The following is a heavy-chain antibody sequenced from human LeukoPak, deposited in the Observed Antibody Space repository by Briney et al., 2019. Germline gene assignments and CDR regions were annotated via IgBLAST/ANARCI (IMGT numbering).Heavy chain of an antibody. J-gene: IGHJ4*02. CDR1: GFILSDYW. CDR3: AKSALQDRSTWCEHYDC. CDR2: IKQDGSEK. V-gene: IGHV3-7*01. Sequence: GGSLRLSCTASGFILSDYWMSWVRQAPGKGLEWVANIKQDGSEKHYVDSVKDRFTISRDNAKSSLYLQMNSLRAEDTAVYYCAKSALQDRSTWCEHYDCWGPGTLVTVSS. D-gene: IGHD4/OR15-4a*01.